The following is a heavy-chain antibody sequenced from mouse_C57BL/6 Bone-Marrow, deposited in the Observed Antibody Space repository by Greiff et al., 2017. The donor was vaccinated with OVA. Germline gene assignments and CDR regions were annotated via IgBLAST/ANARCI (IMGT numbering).Heavy chain of an antibody. J-gene: IGHJ4*01. D-gene: IGHD2-5*01. CDR1: GFTFSSYA. CDR3: APSNYYYAMDY. CDR2: ISDGGSYT. Sequence: EVKLMESGGGLVKPGGSLKLSCAASGFTFSSYAMSWVRQTPEKRLEWVATISDGGSYTYYPDNVKGRFTISRDNAKNNLYLQMSHLKSEDTAMYYCAPSNYYYAMDYWGQGTSVTVSS. V-gene: IGHV5-4*03.